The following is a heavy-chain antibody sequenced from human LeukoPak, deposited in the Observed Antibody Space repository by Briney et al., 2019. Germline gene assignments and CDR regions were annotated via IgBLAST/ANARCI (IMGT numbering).Heavy chain of an antibody. J-gene: IGHJ4*02. Sequence: GGSLRLSCAASGFTFSIYSMNWVRQAPGKGLEWVSYISGSSSAIHYADSVKGRFTISRDNANNSLYLQMNSLRAEDTAVYYCARGCGSLSLGYWGQGTLVAVSS. V-gene: IGHV3-48*04. CDR1: GFTFSIYS. D-gene: IGHD1-26*01. CDR2: ISGSSSAI. CDR3: ARGCGSLSLGY.